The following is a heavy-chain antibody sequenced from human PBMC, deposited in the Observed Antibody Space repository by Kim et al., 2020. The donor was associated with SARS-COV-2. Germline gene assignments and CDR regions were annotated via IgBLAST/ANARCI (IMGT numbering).Heavy chain of an antibody. CDR3: ARRGPSYYDSSGYWYYFDY. D-gene: IGHD3-22*01. Sequence: SETLSLTCTVSGGSISSSSYYWGWIRQPPGKGLEWIGSIYYSGSTYYNPSLKSRVTISVDTSKNQFSLKMSSVTAADTAVYYCARRGPSYYDSSGYWYYFDYWGKRTLVTVSS. CDR1: GGSISSSSYY. V-gene: IGHV4-39*01. J-gene: IGHJ4*02. CDR2: IYYSGST.